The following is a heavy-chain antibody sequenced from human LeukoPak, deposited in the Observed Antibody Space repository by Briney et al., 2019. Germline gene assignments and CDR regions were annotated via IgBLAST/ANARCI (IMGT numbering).Heavy chain of an antibody. J-gene: IGHJ4*02. Sequence: PGGSLRLSCAASGFTVSGDYMSWVRQAPGKGLEWVSVIYNVGSTYYADSVKGRFTISRDNSKNTLYLQMNSLRVEDTAVYYCARHDFWSGYYAYFDYWGQGTLVTVSS. CDR1: GFTVSGDY. CDR3: ARHDFWSGYYAYFDY. D-gene: IGHD3-3*01. V-gene: IGHV3-66*04. CDR2: IYNVGST.